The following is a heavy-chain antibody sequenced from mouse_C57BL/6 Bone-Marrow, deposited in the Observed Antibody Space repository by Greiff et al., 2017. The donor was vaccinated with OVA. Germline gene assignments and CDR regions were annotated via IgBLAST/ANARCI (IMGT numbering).Heavy chain of an antibody. Sequence: VQLQESGAELMKPGASVKLSCKATGYTFTGYWIEWVKQRPGHGLEWIGEILPGGGSTNYTEKFKGKATFTADTSSNTAYMQLSRLTTEDTAIYYCASEGDYYTRSEGYCDVWGTGTTVTVSS. CDR2: ILPGGGST. CDR1: GYTFTGYW. CDR3: ASEGDYYTRSEGYCDV. J-gene: IGHJ1*03. D-gene: IGHD1-1*01. V-gene: IGHV1-9*01.